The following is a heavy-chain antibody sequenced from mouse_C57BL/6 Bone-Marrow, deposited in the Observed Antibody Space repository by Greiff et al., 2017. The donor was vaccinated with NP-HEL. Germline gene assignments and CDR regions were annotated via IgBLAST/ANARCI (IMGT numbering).Heavy chain of an antibody. CDR2: ISGGGGNT. J-gene: IGHJ1*03. V-gene: IGHV5-9*01. CDR1: GFTFSSYT. Sequence: EVMLVESGGGLVKPGGSLKLSCAASGFTFSSYTVSWVRQTPEKRLEWVATISGGGGNTYYPDSVKGRFSISRDNPKNTLYLQMSSLRSEDTALYYCARAIYYDYDDVDVWGTGTTVTGSS. CDR3: ARAIYYDYDDVDV. D-gene: IGHD2-4*01.